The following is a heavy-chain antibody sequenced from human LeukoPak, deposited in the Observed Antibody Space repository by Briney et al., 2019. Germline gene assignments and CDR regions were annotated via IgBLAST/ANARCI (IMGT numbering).Heavy chain of an antibody. Sequence: GESLKISCKGSGYSFTSYWIGWVRQMPGKGLEWMGIIYPGDSDTRYSPSFQGQVTISADKSISTAYLQWSSLKASDTAMYYCARQFHYYGSGSYYNGDYYYGMDVWGQGTTVTVSS. J-gene: IGHJ6*02. CDR2: IYPGDSDT. V-gene: IGHV5-51*01. D-gene: IGHD3-10*01. CDR3: ARQFHYYGSGSYYNGDYYYGMDV. CDR1: GYSFTSYW.